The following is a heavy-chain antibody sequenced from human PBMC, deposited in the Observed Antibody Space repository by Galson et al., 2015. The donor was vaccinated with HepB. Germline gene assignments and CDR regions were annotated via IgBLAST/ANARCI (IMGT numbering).Heavy chain of an antibody. CDR1: GGSFSGYY. V-gene: IGHV4-34*01. Sequence: SLTCAVYGGSFSGYYWSWIRQPPGKGLEWIGEINHSGSTNYNPSLKSRVTISVDTSKNQFSLKLSSVTAADTAVYYCARAQIVVVVAATGIRYDYWGQGTLVTVSS. J-gene: IGHJ4*02. D-gene: IGHD2-15*01. CDR2: INHSGST. CDR3: ARAQIVVVVAATGIRYDY.